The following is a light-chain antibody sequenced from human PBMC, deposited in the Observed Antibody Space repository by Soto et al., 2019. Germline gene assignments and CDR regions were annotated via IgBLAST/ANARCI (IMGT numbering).Light chain of an antibody. J-gene: IGKJ1*01. Sequence: EVVLTQSPGTLSLSPGERATLSCRASQSATGNFLAWYQKKPDQAPRHLIHGASARATGIPDRFSGSGAGTDFTLTISRVAPEDFAVYYCQDYATPPRTFGQGTKVEV. CDR2: GAS. V-gene: IGKV3-20*01. CDR3: QDYATPPRT. CDR1: QSATGNF.